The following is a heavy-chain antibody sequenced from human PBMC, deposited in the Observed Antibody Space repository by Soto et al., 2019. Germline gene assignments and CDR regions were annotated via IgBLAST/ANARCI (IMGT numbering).Heavy chain of an antibody. V-gene: IGHV1-69*02. CDR2: IIPILGIA. Sequence: ASAKVSCKASGGTFSSYTISWVRQAPGQELVWMGRIIPILGIANYAQQFQGRHTITAAKSTSTADNVLSSLRSEETAAYYCARAGIGVSPYWGQGTLVTVSS. CDR3: ARAGIGVSPY. CDR1: GGTFSSYT. J-gene: IGHJ4*02. D-gene: IGHD3-3*01.